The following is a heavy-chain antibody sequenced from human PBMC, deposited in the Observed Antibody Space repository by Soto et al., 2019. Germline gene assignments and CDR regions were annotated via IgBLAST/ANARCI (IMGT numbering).Heavy chain of an antibody. V-gene: IGHV4-31*03. D-gene: IGHD6-6*01. CDR2: IYYSGST. J-gene: IGHJ6*02. CDR3: ARDPTDLYSSSVYYGMDV. CDR1: GGSISSGGYY. Sequence: SETLSLTCTVSGGSISSGGYYWSWIRQHPGKGLEWIGYIYYSGSTYYNPSLKSRVTISVDTSKNQFSLKLSSVTAADTAVYYCARDPTDLYSSSVYYGMDVWGQGTTVTVPS.